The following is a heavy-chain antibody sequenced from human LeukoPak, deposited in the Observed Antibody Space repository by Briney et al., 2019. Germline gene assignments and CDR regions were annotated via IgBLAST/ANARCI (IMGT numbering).Heavy chain of an antibody. V-gene: IGHV1-2*02. CDR3: ARGRSRHYYDSSGYLPRGDYYYYYMDV. J-gene: IGHJ6*03. CDR1: GYTFTGYY. Sequence: ASVKVSCKASGYTFTGYYMHWVRQAPGQGLEWMGWINPNSGGTNYAQKFQGRVTMTRDTSISTAYMELSRLRSDDTAVYYCARGRSRHYYDSSGYLPRGDYYYYYMDVWGKGTTVTVSS. CDR2: INPNSGGT. D-gene: IGHD3-22*01.